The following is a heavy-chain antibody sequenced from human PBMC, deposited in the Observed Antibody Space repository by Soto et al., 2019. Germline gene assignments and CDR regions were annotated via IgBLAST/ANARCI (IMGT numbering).Heavy chain of an antibody. V-gene: IGHV4-34*01. CDR2: INHSGFT. J-gene: IGHJ4*02. CDR3: ARGHGRFAH. CDR1: GGSFTGYY. Sequence: SSETLSLTCDVSGGSFTGYYWSWIRQPPGKGLEWIGEINHSGFTNYNPSLTGRVTIPLDTSKSQFSLKLSSLTAADTAFYFCARGHGRFAHWGQGTLVTVSS.